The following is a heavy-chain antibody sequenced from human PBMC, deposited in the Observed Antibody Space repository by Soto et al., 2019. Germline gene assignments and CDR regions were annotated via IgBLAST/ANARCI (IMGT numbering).Heavy chain of an antibody. Sequence: QVQLQESGPGLVKPSGTLSLTCAVSGGSISSSNWWSWVRQPPGKGLEWIGEIYHSGSTNSNPSLKSRVTISVDKSKNQFSLKLSSVTSADTAVYYCARRHYCSSTSCYIYYYGMDVWGQGTTVTVSS. CDR3: ARRHYCSSTSCYIYYYGMDV. CDR2: IYHSGST. J-gene: IGHJ6*02. V-gene: IGHV4-4*02. CDR1: GGSISSSNW. D-gene: IGHD2-2*02.